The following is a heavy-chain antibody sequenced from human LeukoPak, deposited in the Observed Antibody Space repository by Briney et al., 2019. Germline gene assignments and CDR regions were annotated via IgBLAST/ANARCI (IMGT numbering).Heavy chain of an antibody. CDR2: IYYSGST. CDR3: ARGNYGDYPRPFDY. D-gene: IGHD4-17*01. CDR1: GYSISSSSYY. Sequence: SETLSLTCTVSGYSISSSSYYWGWIRQPPGKGLEWIGSIYYSGSTHYNPSLKSRVTISVDTSKNQFSLKLSSVTAADTAVYYCARGNYGDYPRPFDYWGQGTLVTVSS. J-gene: IGHJ4*02. V-gene: IGHV4-39*07.